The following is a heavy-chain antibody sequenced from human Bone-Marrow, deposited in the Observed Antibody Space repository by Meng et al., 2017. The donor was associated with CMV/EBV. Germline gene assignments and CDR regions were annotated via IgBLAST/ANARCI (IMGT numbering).Heavy chain of an antibody. D-gene: IGHD3-16*02. J-gene: IGHJ4*02. CDR2: IYSGGST. CDR3: AKDLIRVTYDGRLGELSFDY. V-gene: IGHV3-53*01. CDR1: GFTVSSNY. Sequence: GESLKISCAASGFTVSSNYMSWVRQAPGKGLEWVSVIYSGGSTYYADSVKGRFTISRDNSKNTLYLQMNSLRAEDTAVYYCAKDLIRVTYDGRLGELSFDYWGQGTLVTVSS.